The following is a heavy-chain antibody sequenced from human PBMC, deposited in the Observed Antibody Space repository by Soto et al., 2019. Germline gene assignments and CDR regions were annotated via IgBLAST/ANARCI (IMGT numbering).Heavy chain of an antibody. D-gene: IGHD3-3*01. Sequence: SETLSLTCTVSGGSISSYYWSWTRQPPGKGLEWIGYIYYSGSTNYNPSLKSRVTISVDTSKNQFSLKLSSVTAADTAVYYCARGEYYDFWSGYATPDVWGQGTTVTVSS. V-gene: IGHV4-59*01. CDR1: GGSISSYY. J-gene: IGHJ6*02. CDR2: IYYSGST. CDR3: ARGEYYDFWSGYATPDV.